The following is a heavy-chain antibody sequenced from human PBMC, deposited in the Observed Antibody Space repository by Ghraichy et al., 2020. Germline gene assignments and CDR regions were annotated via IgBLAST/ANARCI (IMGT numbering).Heavy chain of an antibody. V-gene: IGHV3-15*01. CDR1: GFTFSNAW. D-gene: IGHD3-3*01. CDR2: IKSKTDGGTT. Sequence: GGSLRLSCAASGFTFSNAWMSWVRQAPGKGLEWVGRIKSKTDGGTTDYAAPVKGRFTISRDDSKNTLYLQMNSLKTEDTAVYYCTSSYDFWSGYYKPYYYYGMDVWGQGTTVTVSS. CDR3: TSSYDFWSGYYKPYYYYGMDV. J-gene: IGHJ6*02.